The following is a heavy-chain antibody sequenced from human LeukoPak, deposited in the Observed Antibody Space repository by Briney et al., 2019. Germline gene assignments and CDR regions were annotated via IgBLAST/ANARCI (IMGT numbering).Heavy chain of an antibody. Sequence: ASVKVSCKTSGYTFTSYGVSWVRQAPGQGLEWMGWINTYNVNTNYAQKFQGRVTLTTDASTSTVYMELGSLRSDDTAVYYCARDSRRGYSYGYDYWGQGTLVTVSS. CDR3: ARDSRRGYSYGYDY. D-gene: IGHD5-18*01. V-gene: IGHV1-18*01. J-gene: IGHJ4*02. CDR1: GYTFTSYG. CDR2: INTYNVNT.